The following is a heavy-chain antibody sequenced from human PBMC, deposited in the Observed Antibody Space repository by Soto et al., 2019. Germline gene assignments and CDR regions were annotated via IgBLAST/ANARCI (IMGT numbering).Heavy chain of an antibody. J-gene: IGHJ6*02. CDR2: ISSSGSTI. V-gene: IGHV3-11*01. CDR1: GFTFSDYY. CDR3: ARAGRTSSGFPPYYYYGMDV. D-gene: IGHD6-19*01. Sequence: QVQLVESGGGLVKPGGSLRLSCAASGFTFSDYYMSWIRQAPGKGLEWVSYISSSGSTIYYADSVKGRFTISRDNAKNSLYLQMNSLRAEDTAVYYCARAGRTSSGFPPYYYYGMDVWGQGTTVTVSS.